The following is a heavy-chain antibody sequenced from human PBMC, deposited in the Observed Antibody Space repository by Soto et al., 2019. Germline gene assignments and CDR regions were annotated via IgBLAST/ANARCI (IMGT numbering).Heavy chain of an antibody. CDR2: IIPIFGTA. V-gene: IGHV1-69*06. CDR3: AGVSSGWAHNWFDP. J-gene: IGHJ5*02. Sequence: GASVKVSCKASGGTFSSYAISWVRQAPGQGLEWMGGIIPIFGTANYAQKFQGRVTITADKSTSTAYMELSSLRSEDTAVYYCAGVSSGWAHNWFDPWGQGTLVTVYS. CDR1: GGTFSSYA. D-gene: IGHD6-19*01.